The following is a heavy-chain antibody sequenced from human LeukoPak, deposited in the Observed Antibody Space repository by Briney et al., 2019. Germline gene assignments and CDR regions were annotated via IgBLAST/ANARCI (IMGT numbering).Heavy chain of an antibody. D-gene: IGHD6-19*01. CDR3: ARLVTRGRYAPDY. Sequence: GASVKVSCKASGYTFTSYDISWVRQAPGQGLEWMGWISAYNGKTKYAQKFQGRVTMTTDTSTSTAYMELRSLRSDDTAVYYCARLVTRGRYAPDYWGQGTLVTVSS. CDR1: GYTFTSYD. V-gene: IGHV1-18*04. J-gene: IGHJ4*02. CDR2: ISAYNGKT.